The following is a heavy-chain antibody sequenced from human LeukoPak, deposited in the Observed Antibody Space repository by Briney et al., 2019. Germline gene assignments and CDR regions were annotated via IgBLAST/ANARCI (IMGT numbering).Heavy chain of an antibody. CDR3: ARLPHCTSTSCYLGGHNFDI. D-gene: IGHD2-2*01. V-gene: IGHV4-38-2*01. CDR1: GFSISSGYY. J-gene: IGHJ3*02. Sequence: SETLSLTCAVSGFSISSGYYWGWIRQPPGKGLEWIGSIYHTGSTHYSPSLKSRVTISVDTSKNQFSQNLRSVTAADTAVYFCARLPHCTSTSCYLGGHNFDIWGQGTMVTVSS. CDR2: IYHTGST.